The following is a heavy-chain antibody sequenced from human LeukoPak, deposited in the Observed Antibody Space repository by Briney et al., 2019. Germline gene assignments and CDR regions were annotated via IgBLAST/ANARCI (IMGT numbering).Heavy chain of an antibody. Sequence: SETLSLTCTVSGASISSSSYYWGWIRQPPGKGLEWIGSIHYSGGTYDNPSLKSRVTISVDTSKNQFSLTLSSVTAADTAVYYCGSGGFDIWGQGTMVTVSS. CDR3: GSGGFDI. D-gene: IGHD2-15*01. V-gene: IGHV4-39*01. CDR2: IHYSGGT. J-gene: IGHJ3*02. CDR1: GASISSSSYY.